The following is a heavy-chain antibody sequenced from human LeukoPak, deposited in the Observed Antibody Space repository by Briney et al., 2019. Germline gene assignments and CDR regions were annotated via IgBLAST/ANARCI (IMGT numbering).Heavy chain of an antibody. V-gene: IGHV3-48*04. CDR3: ASTGVYYYGSGSLAPDGMDV. CDR1: GFTFSTSA. J-gene: IGHJ6*02. D-gene: IGHD3-10*01. Sequence: TGGSLRLSCAASGFTFSTSAMNWVRQAPGKGLEWVSYISSSSSTIYYADSVKGRFTISRDNAKNSLYLQMNSLRAEDTAVYYCASTGVYYYGSGSLAPDGMDVWGQGTTVTVSS. CDR2: ISSSSSTI.